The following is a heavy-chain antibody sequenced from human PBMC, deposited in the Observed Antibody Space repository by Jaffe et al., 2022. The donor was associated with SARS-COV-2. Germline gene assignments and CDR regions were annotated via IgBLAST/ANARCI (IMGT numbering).Heavy chain of an antibody. CDR1: GFTFSMYD. V-gene: IGHV3-23*01. CDR2: LSGKTGGT. CDR3: ARVGYNDWYFDL. J-gene: IGHJ2*01. Sequence: EVQLLESGGALVQPGGSLRLSCAASGFTFSMYDMSWVRQTPGKGLEWVSALSGKTGGTTYADSVKGRFTISRDNSQNTVYLQMNSVRADDTALYYCARVGYNDWYFDLWGRGTLVTVSS. D-gene: IGHD5-12*01.